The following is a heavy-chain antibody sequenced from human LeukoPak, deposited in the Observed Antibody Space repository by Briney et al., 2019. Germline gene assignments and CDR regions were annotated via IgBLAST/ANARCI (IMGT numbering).Heavy chain of an antibody. J-gene: IGHJ4*02. Sequence: GGSLRLSCAASGFTFSSYAMHWVRQAPGKGLEWVAVISYDGSNKYYADSVKGRFTISRDNSKNTLYLQMNSLRSDDTAVYYCARETGGFSFGDYWSQGTLVTVSS. CDR2: ISYDGSNK. CDR3: ARETGGFSFGDY. D-gene: IGHD3-16*01. V-gene: IGHV3-30-3*01. CDR1: GFTFSSYA.